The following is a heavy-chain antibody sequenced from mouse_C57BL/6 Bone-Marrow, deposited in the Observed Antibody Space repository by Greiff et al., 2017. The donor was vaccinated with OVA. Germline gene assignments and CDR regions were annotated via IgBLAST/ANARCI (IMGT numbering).Heavy chain of an antibody. CDR1: GFTFSDYG. V-gene: IGHV5-15*01. CDR3: ARKGDYYGSSYWYFDF. CDR2: ISNLAYSI. D-gene: IGHD1-1*01. J-gene: IGHJ1*03. Sequence: EVQVVESGGGLVKPGGSLKLSCAASGFTFSDYGMAWVRQAPRKGREWVAFISNLAYSIYYEDTVKGRYTISTENAKNTLYMEMSSLRAEDTALYYCARKGDYYGSSYWYFDFWGTGTTVTVSS.